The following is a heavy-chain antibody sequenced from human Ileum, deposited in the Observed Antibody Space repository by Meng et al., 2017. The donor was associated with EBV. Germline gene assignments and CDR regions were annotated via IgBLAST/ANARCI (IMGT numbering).Heavy chain of an antibody. CDR3: ARVAPSGYRYFDY. D-gene: IGHD3-3*01. CDR1: GDTFTSFE. Sequence: QVQLVQSGAEVKKPGAPVSASCKACGDTFTSFENKWVRQAPGQGLEWMGWINTNTGNPTYAQGFTRRFVFSLDTSFRTAYLQISSLKAEDTAVYYCARVAPSGYRYFDYWGQGTLVTVSS. V-gene: IGHV7-4-1*02. J-gene: IGHJ4*02. CDR2: INTNTGNP.